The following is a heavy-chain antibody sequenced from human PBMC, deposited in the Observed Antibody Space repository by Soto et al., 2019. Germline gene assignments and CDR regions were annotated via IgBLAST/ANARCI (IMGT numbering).Heavy chain of an antibody. CDR2: IFPGDSDT. D-gene: IGHD1-7*01. CDR3: ARGRFTGTPPDY. CDR1: GYNFGGYW. J-gene: IGHJ4*02. Sequence: GESLKISCKASGYNFGGYWIGWVRQMPGKGLEWMGIIFPGDSDTRYSPSFQGQVTISADKSISTVHLQWRSLKASDTAIYFCARGRFTGTPPDYSGQGTRVTVSS. V-gene: IGHV5-51*01.